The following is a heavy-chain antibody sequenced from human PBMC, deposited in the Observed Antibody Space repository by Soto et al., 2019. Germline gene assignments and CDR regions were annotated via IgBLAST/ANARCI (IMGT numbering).Heavy chain of an antibody. V-gene: IGHV3-30-3*01. CDR2: ISYDGSNK. CDR3: ARASMVVRYYYYYGMDV. Sequence: QVQLVESGGGVVQPGRSLRLSCAASGFTFSSYAMHWVRQAPGKGLEWVAVISYDGSNKYYADSVKGRFTISRDNSKNTLYLQMNSLRAEDTAVYYCARASMVVRYYYYYGMDVW. J-gene: IGHJ6*01. D-gene: IGHD2-15*01. CDR1: GFTFSSYA.